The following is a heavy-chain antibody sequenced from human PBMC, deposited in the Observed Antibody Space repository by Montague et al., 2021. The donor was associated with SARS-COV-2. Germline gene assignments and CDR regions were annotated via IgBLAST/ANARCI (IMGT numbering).Heavy chain of an antibody. CDR3: ARDSSSWYYWFDP. CDR1: GGSISSSSYY. J-gene: IGHJ5*02. CDR2: LYYTGST. V-gene: IGHV4-39*01. Sequence: SETLSLTCTVSGGSISSSSYYWGWIRQPPGKGLEWIGSLYYTGSTYYXXXLKSRVTISIDTSKNQFSLKLGSVTAADTAVYYCARDSSSWYYWFDPWGQGTLVTVSS. D-gene: IGHD6-13*01.